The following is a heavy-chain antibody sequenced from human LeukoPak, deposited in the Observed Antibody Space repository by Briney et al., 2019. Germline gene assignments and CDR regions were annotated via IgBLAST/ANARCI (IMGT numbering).Heavy chain of an antibody. CDR2: MSPNSGDT. J-gene: IGHJ6*02. V-gene: IGHV1-8*01. Sequence: ASVKVSCKASGYTFTSYDFNWVRQATGQRPEWMGWMSPNSGDTGYAQKFQDRVTMTRNTSISTAYMELSSLRSDDTAVYYCAREVITIFGVVRQSYGMDVWGQGTTVTVSS. D-gene: IGHD3-3*01. CDR1: GYTFTSYD. CDR3: AREVITIFGVVRQSYGMDV.